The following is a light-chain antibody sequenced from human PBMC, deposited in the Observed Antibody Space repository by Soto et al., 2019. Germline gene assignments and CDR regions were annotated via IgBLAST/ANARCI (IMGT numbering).Light chain of an antibody. CDR1: QDISNS. J-gene: IGKJ4*01. CDR3: QHYDKLPIA. CDR2: DAS. Sequence: DIQMTQSPSSLSASVGDRVTITCQASQDISNSLNWYQQKPGKAPKLLIYDASNLKTGVPSRFSGSGSGTDFTFTISSLQPEDIATYYCQHYDKLPIAFGGAPKVDIK. V-gene: IGKV1-33*01.